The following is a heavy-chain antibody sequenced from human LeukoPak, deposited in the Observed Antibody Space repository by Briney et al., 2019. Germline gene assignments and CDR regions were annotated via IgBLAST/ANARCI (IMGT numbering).Heavy chain of an antibody. CDR2: ISAYNGNT. V-gene: IGHV1-18*01. J-gene: IGHJ4*02. CDR3: AREEAYCSGGSCLADY. D-gene: IGHD2-15*01. Sequence: ASVKVSCKASGYTFTSYGISWVRQAPGQGLEWMGWISAYNGNTNYAQKLQGRVTMTTDTSTSTAYMELRSLRSDDTAVYYCAREEAYCSGGSCLADYWGQGTLVTVSS. CDR1: GYTFTSYG.